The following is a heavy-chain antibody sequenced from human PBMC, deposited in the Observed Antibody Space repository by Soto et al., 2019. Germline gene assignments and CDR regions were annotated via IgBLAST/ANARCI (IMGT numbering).Heavy chain of an antibody. CDR1: GYTFTSYG. J-gene: IGHJ4*02. CDR2: ISAYNGNT. D-gene: IGHD3-10*01. Sequence: QVPLVQSGAEVKKPGASVKVSCKASGYTFTSYGISWVRQAPGQGLEWMGWISAYNGNTNYAQKLQGRVTMTTDTSTSTADRELRSRRSDDTAVYYCARVGGVRGVIIPYCYYWGQGTLVTVSS. V-gene: IGHV1-18*01. CDR3: ARVGGVRGVIIPYCYY.